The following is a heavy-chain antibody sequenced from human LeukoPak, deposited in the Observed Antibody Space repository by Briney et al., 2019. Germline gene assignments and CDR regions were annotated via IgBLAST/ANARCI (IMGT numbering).Heavy chain of an antibody. J-gene: IGHJ5*02. V-gene: IGHV1-69*13. Sequence: ASVKVSCKASGGTFSSYAISWVRQAPGQGLEWMGGITPIFGTANYAQKFHGRVTITADESTSTAYMELSSLRSEDTAVYYCARAGIAAAGTSSWFDPWGQGTLVTVSS. CDR1: GGTFSSYA. CDR2: ITPIFGTA. CDR3: ARAGIAAAGTSSWFDP. D-gene: IGHD6-13*01.